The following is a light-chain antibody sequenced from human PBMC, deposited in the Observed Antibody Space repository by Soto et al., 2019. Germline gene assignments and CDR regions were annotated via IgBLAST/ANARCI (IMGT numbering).Light chain of an antibody. Sequence: QSVLTQSPSASASLGASVKLTCTLSSRHSSYAIAWHQQQPEKGPRYLMKVNSDGSHNKGDGIPDRFSGSSSGAERYLTISSLHYEDEADYYCQTWGTGIRVFGGGTKLTVL. CDR2: VNSDGSH. CDR1: SRHSSYA. V-gene: IGLV4-69*01. J-gene: IGLJ3*02. CDR3: QTWGTGIRV.